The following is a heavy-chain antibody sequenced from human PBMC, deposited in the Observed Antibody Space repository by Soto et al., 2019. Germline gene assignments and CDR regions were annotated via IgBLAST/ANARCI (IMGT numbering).Heavy chain of an antibody. CDR1: GLTFSGSA. V-gene: IGHV3-72*01. CDR3: ATGTVGAMDY. J-gene: IGHJ4*02. Sequence: GGSLRLSCAASGLTFSGSALHWVRQASGKGLEWVGRTRNKVDSYTTEYAASVRGRFTISRDDSKTSLYLQMNSLKTEDTALYYCATGTVGAMDYWGQGTLVSV. D-gene: IGHD1-26*01. CDR2: TRNKVDSYTT.